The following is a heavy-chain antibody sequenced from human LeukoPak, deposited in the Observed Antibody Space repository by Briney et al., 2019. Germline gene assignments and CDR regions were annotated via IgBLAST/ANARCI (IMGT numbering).Heavy chain of an antibody. J-gene: IGHJ4*02. CDR1: GGSTSNYY. CDR3: ARGRYDILTGYWVDF. CDR2: IYNSGNT. D-gene: IGHD3-9*01. V-gene: IGHV4-59*01. Sequence: SETLSLTCTVSGGSTSNYYWSWVRQPPGKGLEWVGYIYNSGNTNYNPSLKSRITISVDTSKKQFSLKLSSVTAADTAVYYCARGRYDILTGYWVDFWGQGTLVTVSS.